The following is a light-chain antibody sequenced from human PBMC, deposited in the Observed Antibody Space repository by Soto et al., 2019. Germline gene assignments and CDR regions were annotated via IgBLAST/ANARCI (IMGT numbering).Light chain of an antibody. CDR1: SSNFGAGYE. CDR2: NNL. J-gene: IGLJ1*01. CDR3: QSFDSSLRVYV. Sequence: QSVLTQPPSVSGAPVQRVTISCTGSSSNFGAGYEVHWYKQVPGAAPTLVIFNNLNRPSGVPERFSGSKSGTSASLVISGLQAEDEADYYCQSFDSSLRVYVFGSGTKLTVL. V-gene: IGLV1-40*01.